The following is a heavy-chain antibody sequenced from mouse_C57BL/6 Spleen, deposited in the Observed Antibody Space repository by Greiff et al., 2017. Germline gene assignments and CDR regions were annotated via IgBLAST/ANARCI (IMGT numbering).Heavy chain of an antibody. CDR1: GYTFTSYW. J-gene: IGHJ2*01. Sequence: VQLQQSGAELAKPGASVKLSCKASGYTFTSYWMHWVKQRPGQGLEWIGYINPSSGYTKYNQKFKDKATLTADKSSSTAYMQLSSLTYEDSAVXYCARPYYSNPYDFDYWGQGTTLTVSS. V-gene: IGHV1-7*01. CDR2: INPSSGYT. CDR3: ARPYYSNPYDFDY. D-gene: IGHD2-5*01.